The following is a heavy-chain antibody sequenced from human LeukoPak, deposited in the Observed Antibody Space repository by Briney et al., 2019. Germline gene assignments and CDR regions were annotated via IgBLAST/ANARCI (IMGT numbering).Heavy chain of an antibody. Sequence: GRSLRLSCAASGFTVSRSYMIWARQAPGKGLEWVSAISGSGGSTYYADSVKGRFTISRDNSKNTLYLQMNSLRAEDTAVYYCAKRGYSGPLDYWGQGTLVTVSS. CDR2: ISGSGGST. D-gene: IGHD2-15*01. J-gene: IGHJ4*02. V-gene: IGHV3-23*01. CDR1: GFTVSRSY. CDR3: AKRGYSGPLDY.